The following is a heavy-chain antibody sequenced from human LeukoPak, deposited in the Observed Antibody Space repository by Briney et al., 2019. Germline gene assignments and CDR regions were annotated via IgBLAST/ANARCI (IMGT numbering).Heavy chain of an antibody. J-gene: IGHJ4*02. D-gene: IGHD6-19*01. V-gene: IGHV3-48*03. CDR1: GFTFIPYE. CDR2: ISGTGRTV. CDR3: ASQGIAVAATLDY. Sequence: GGSLRLSCAASGFTFIPYEMNWVRQAPGKGLEWASYISGTGRTVYYADSVKGRFTISRDNAKRSLYLQMNSLRAEDTAVYYCASQGIAVAATLDYWGQGTLVTVSS.